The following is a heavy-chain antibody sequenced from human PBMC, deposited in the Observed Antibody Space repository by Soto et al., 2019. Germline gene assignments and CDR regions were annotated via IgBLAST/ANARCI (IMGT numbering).Heavy chain of an antibody. CDR2: IYSSGNT. Sequence: SETLSLTCTGSGGSISTYYWSWIRQPPGKGLEWIGYIYSSGNTNSNPSLKSRVTILVDTSKNQFSLKLSSVTPADAAFFFCAKHIKGWGSFSLIVFDFWGRGPLVTVSS. V-gene: IGHV4-59*08. CDR3: AKHIKGWGSFSLIVFDF. CDR1: GGSISTYY. J-gene: IGHJ4*02. D-gene: IGHD3-16*01.